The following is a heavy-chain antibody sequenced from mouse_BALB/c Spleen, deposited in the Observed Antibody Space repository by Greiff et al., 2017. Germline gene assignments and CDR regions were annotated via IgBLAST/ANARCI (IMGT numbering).Heavy chain of an antibody. CDR2: INSNGGST. V-gene: IGHV5-6-3*01. J-gene: IGHJ3*01. D-gene: IGHD1-2*01. CDR3: ARGHYYGSFAY. CDR1: GFTFSSYG. Sequence: EVKLVESGGGLVQPGGSLKLSCAASGFTFSSYGMSWVRQTPDKRLELVATINSNGGSTYYPDSVKGRFTISRDNAKNTLYLQMSSLKSEDTAVYYCARGHYYGSFAYWGQGTLVTVSA.